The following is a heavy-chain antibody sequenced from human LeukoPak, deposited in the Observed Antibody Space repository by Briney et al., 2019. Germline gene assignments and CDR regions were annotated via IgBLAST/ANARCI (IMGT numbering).Heavy chain of an antibody. Sequence: SVKVSCKASRGTFSSYAISWVRQATGQGLEWMGRIIPILGIANYAQKFQGRVTITADKSTSTAYMELSSLRSEDTAVYYCADAQNYYDSSDLDAFDIWGQGTMVTVSS. D-gene: IGHD3-22*01. CDR1: RGTFSSYA. V-gene: IGHV1-69*04. J-gene: IGHJ3*02. CDR2: IIPILGIA. CDR3: ADAQNYYDSSDLDAFDI.